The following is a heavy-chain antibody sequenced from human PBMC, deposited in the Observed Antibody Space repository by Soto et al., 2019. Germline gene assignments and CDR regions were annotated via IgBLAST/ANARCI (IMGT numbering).Heavy chain of an antibody. V-gene: IGHV4-39*01. D-gene: IGHD1-7*01. CDR2: IYYSGGT. Sequence: QLHLQESGPGLVKPSETLYLTCTVSSGSITSGSHYWGWIRPPPGKGLEWIGSIYYSGGTFYNPSLKSRVTISVDMSKNQFSLKLSSVTAADTAVYYCARAGTGTYSYYNYNGMDVWGQGTTVNVFS. CDR3: ARAGTGTYSYYNYNGMDV. CDR1: SGSITSGSHY. J-gene: IGHJ6*02.